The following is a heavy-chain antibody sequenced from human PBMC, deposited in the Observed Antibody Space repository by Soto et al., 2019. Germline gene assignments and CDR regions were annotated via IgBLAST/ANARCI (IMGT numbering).Heavy chain of an antibody. CDR3: ARDERGMITFGGVIVFDY. CDR1: GYTFTGYY. CDR2: INPNSGDT. V-gene: IGHV1-2*04. Sequence: QVQLVQSGAEVKKPGASVKVSCKASGYTFTGYYMRWVRQAPGQGLEWMGWINPNSGDTNYAQKFQGWVTMTRDTSSSTAYMELSRLRSDDTAVYYCARDERGMITFGGVIVFDYWGQGTLVTVSS. D-gene: IGHD3-16*02. J-gene: IGHJ4*02.